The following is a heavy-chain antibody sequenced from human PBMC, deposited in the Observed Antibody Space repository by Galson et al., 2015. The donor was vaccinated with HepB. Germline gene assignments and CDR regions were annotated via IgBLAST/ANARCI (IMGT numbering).Heavy chain of an antibody. J-gene: IGHJ6*02. Sequence: SLRLSCAASGFTFSSYAMHWVRQAPGKGLEWVSVIYSGGSTYYADSVKGRFTISRDNSKNTLYLQMNSLRAEDTAVYYCARGGGSEGDYYYYGMDVWGQGTTVTVSS. CDR1: GFTFSSYA. D-gene: IGHD1-26*01. CDR3: ARGGGSEGDYYYYGMDV. V-gene: IGHV3-NL1*01. CDR2: IYSGGST.